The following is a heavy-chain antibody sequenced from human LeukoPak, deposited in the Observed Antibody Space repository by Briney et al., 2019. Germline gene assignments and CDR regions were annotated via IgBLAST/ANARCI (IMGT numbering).Heavy chain of an antibody. D-gene: IGHD2-21*02. CDR1: GFTFSDYY. CDR2: ISSSGSTI. V-gene: IGHV3-11*04. Sequence: GGSLRLSCAASGFTFSDYYMSWIRQAPGKGLEWASYISSSGSTIYYADSVKGRFTISRDNAKNSLYLQMNSLRAEDTAIYYCTRDFGSIVVVTAIVDWGQGTLVTVSS. CDR3: TRDFGSIVVVTAIVD. J-gene: IGHJ4*02.